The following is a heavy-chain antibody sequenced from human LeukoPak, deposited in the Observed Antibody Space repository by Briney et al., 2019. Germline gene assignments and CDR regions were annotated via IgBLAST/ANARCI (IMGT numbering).Heavy chain of an antibody. CDR1: GGSISSYY. CDR3: ARDGSSGGDLAFDI. CDR2: IYYSGST. V-gene: IGHV4-59*01. J-gene: IGHJ3*02. D-gene: IGHD1-26*01. Sequence: SETLSLTCTVSGGSISSYYWSWIRQPPGKGLEWIGYIYYSGSTNYNPSLKSRVTISVDTSKKQFSLKLSSVTAADTAVYYCARDGSSGGDLAFDIWGQGTMVTVSS.